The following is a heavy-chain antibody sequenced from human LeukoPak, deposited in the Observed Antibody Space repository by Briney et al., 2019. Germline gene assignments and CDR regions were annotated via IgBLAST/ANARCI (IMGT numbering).Heavy chain of an antibody. CDR1: GFTFSSYE. CDR3: ARDEEYCSGTSCTFDY. CDR2: ISSSGSTI. V-gene: IGHV3-48*03. J-gene: IGHJ4*02. Sequence: GGSLRLSCAASGFTFSSYEMNWVRQAPGKGLEWVSYISSSGSTIYYADSVKGRFTISRDNAKNSLYLQMNSLRAEDTAVYYCARDEEYCSGTSCTFDYWGQGTLVTVSS. D-gene: IGHD2-2*01.